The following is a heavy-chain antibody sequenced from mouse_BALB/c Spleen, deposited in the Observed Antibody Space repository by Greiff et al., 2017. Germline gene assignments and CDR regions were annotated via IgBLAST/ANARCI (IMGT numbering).Heavy chain of an antibody. D-gene: IGHD2-3*01. V-gene: IGHV4-2*02. Sequence: EVKVIESGGGLVQPGGSLNLSCAASGFDFSRYWMSWARQAPGKGQEWIGEINPGSSTINYTPSLKDKFIISRDNAKNTLYLQMSKVRSEDAALYYCARLFYDGYGMDYWGQGTSVTVSS. CDR3: ARLFYDGYGMDY. J-gene: IGHJ4*01. CDR2: INPGSSTI. CDR1: GFDFSRYW.